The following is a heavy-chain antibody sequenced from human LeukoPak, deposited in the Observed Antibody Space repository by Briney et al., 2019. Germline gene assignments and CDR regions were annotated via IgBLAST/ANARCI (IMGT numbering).Heavy chain of an antibody. CDR1: GYNFTGYY. Sequence: ASVMVSCKASGYNFTGYYMHWVRQAPGQGLEWMGWINPNSGGTNYAQKFQGRVTMTRATSISTAYMELSRPRSDDTAVYYCGSGSRYLDWLYPYYNYGMGVWGRGTSASVSS. D-gene: IGHD3-9*01. CDR2: INPNSGGT. J-gene: IGHJ6*02. V-gene: IGHV1-2*02. CDR3: GSGSRYLDWLYPYYNYGMGV.